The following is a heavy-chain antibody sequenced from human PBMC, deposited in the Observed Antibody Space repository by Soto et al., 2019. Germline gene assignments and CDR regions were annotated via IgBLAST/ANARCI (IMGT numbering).Heavy chain of an antibody. CDR2: INPNSGGT. D-gene: IGHD6-13*01. Sequence: ASVKVSCKASGYTFTRYYMHWVRQAPGQGLEWMGWINPNSGGTNYAQKFQGWVTMTRDTSISTAYMELSRLRSDDTAVYYCARGIGAAAGIWSYYYGMDVWGQGTTVTVSS. CDR3: ARGIGAAAGIWSYYYGMDV. V-gene: IGHV1-2*04. J-gene: IGHJ6*02. CDR1: GYTFTRYY.